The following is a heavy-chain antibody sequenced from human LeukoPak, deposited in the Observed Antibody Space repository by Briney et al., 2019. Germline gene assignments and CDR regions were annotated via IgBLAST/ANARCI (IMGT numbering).Heavy chain of an antibody. Sequence: PGGSLRLSCAASGSTFSSYGMSWVRQAPGKGLEWVSAISGSGGSTYYADSVKGRFTISRDNSKNTLYLQMNSLRVEDTAVYYCARDSSMLRGPLVIYYFDFWGQGTLVTVSS. V-gene: IGHV3-23*01. D-gene: IGHD3-10*01. CDR3: ARDSSMLRGPLVIYYFDF. CDR1: GSTFSSYG. J-gene: IGHJ4*02. CDR2: ISGSGGST.